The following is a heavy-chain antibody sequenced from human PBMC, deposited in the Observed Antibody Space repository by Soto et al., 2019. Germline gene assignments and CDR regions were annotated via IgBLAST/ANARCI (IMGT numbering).Heavy chain of an antibody. CDR3: STSVYCSTTRCYYYYGLDV. CDR2: IIRIFGTE. J-gene: IGHJ6*02. CDR1: GGTFSSHS. V-gene: IGHV1-69*01. Sequence: QVQLVQSGAEVKKPGSSVKVSCKVSGGTFSSHSINWVRQAPGQGPEWMGGIIRIFGTENYAQKFQGRVPITADESTRTAYMELSSLTSEDTALYYCSTSVYCSTTRCYYYYGLDVWGQGTRVIVSS. D-gene: IGHD2-2*01.